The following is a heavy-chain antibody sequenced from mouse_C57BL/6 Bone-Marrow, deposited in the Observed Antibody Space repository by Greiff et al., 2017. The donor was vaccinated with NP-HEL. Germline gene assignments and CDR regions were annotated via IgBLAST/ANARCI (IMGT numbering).Heavy chain of an antibody. CDR1: GFNIKDYY. D-gene: IGHD2-4*01. CDR2: IDPEDGET. V-gene: IGHV14-2*01. J-gene: IGHJ2*01. CDR3: ASYYYDYEGGFDY. Sequence: VQLQQSGAELVKPGASVKLSCTASGFNIKDYYMHWVKQRTEQGLEWIGRIDPEDGETKFAPKFQGKATLTADTSSNTAYLRLSSLTSEDTAVYYCASYYYDYEGGFDYWGQGTTLTVSS.